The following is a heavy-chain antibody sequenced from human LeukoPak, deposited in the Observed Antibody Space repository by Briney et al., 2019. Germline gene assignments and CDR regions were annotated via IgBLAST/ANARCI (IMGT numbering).Heavy chain of an antibody. CDR3: AKWMGIAVAGEMDV. D-gene: IGHD6-19*01. CDR2: ISGSGGST. CDR1: GFTFSSYA. J-gene: IGHJ6*02. V-gene: IGHV3-23*01. Sequence: GGSLRLSCAASGFTFSSYAMSWVRQAPGKGLEWVSAISGSGGSTYYADSVKGRFTISRDNSKNTLYPQMNSLRAEDTAVYYCAKWMGIAVAGEMDVWGQGTTVTVSS.